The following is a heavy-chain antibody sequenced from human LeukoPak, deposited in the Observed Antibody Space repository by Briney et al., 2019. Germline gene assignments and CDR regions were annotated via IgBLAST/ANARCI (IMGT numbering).Heavy chain of an antibody. CDR1: GFTFSNAW. J-gene: IGHJ5*02. D-gene: IGHD2-2*01. CDR3: ARDRYCSTP. Sequence: GGSLRLSCAASGFTFSNAWMSWVRQAPGKGLEWVANIKQDGSEKYYVDSVKGRFTISRDNARNSLYLQMNGLRAEDTAVYYCARDRYCSTPWGRGTLVTVSS. CDR2: IKQDGSEK. V-gene: IGHV3-7*03.